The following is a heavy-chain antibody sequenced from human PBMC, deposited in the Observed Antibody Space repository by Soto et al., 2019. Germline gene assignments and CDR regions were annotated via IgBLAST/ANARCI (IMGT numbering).Heavy chain of an antibody. J-gene: IGHJ4*02. D-gene: IGHD3-16*01. V-gene: IGHV4-39*01. Sequence: SETLSLTCTVSGGSITSSSYYWGWIRQPPGKGLEWIGSLYYSGSTYYNPSPKSRVTISVDTSKNQFSLKLHSLTAADTAVYYCAKRTPRQQLLQSGEYCFLFWGQGTLVTVSS. CDR3: AKRTPRQQLLQSGEYCFLF. CDR2: LYYSGST. CDR1: GGSITSSSYY.